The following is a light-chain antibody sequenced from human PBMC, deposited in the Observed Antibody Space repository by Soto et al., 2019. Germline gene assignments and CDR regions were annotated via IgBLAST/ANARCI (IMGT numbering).Light chain of an antibody. CDR1: QSVSSY. Sequence: EIVLTQSPATLSLSPGERATLSCRASQSVSSYLAWYQQKTGQAPRLLLFYASNRTTGSPARCSGSGSGTDFTLPISSLVPDDFSVYYYWQRSDWPSTFGGGTKVQIK. CDR2: YAS. CDR3: WQRSDWPST. V-gene: IGKV3-11*01. J-gene: IGKJ4*02.